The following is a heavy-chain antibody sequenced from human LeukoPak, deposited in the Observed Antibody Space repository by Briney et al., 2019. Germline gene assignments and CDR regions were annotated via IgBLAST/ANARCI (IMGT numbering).Heavy chain of an antibody. Sequence: ASVKVSCKASGYTFTGYYIHWVRQAPGQGLEWMGWINPHSGGTNYAQKFQGGVTMTRDTSITTAYMELSSLRSDDTAVYYCARSITMIVVVIRGPYGWFDPWGQGTLVTVSS. V-gene: IGHV1-2*02. CDR1: GYTFTGYY. J-gene: IGHJ5*02. D-gene: IGHD3-22*01. CDR3: ARSITMIVVVIRGPYGWFDP. CDR2: INPHSGGT.